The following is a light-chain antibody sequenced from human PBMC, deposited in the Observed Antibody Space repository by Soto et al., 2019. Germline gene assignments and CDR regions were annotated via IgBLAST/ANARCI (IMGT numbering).Light chain of an antibody. CDR1: QNLLYSSNSKNY. V-gene: IGKV4-1*01. CDR3: QQYFSTPPT. CDR2: WAS. Sequence: DIVMTQSPDSLAVSLGERATINCKSSQNLLYSSNSKNYLAWYQQKPGQPPKLLINWASTRESGVPDRFSGGGSGTDFPLTISSLQAEDVAVYYCQQYFSTPPTFGGGTKVEIK. J-gene: IGKJ4*01.